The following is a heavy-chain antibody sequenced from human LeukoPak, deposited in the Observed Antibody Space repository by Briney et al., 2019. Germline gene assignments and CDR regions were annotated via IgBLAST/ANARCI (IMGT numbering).Heavy chain of an antibody. CDR1: GFTFSDHY. CDR3: VRGTTAGDLDY. D-gene: IGHD1/OR15-1a*01. J-gene: IGHJ4*02. Sequence: GGSLRLSCAASGFTFSDHYMSWIRQAPGKGLEWVSYISSSGSSISYADSVKGRFTTSRDNAKKSLFLQMNSLRAEDTAVYYCVRGTTAGDLDYWGQGTLATVSS. CDR2: ISSSGSSI. V-gene: IGHV3-11*01.